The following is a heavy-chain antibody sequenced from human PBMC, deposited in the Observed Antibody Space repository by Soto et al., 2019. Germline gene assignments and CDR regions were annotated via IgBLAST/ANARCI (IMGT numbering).Heavy chain of an antibody. CDR1: GFTFSSYS. CDR3: ARDHSKYSSSWYYYYGMDV. CDR2: ISSSSSYI. Sequence: GGSLRLSCAASGFTFSSYSMNWVRQAPGKGLEWVSSISSSSSYIYYADSVKGRFTISRDNAKNSLYLQMNSLRAEDTAVYYCARDHSKYSSSWYYYYGMDVWGQGTTVTVSS. J-gene: IGHJ6*02. V-gene: IGHV3-21*01. D-gene: IGHD6-13*01.